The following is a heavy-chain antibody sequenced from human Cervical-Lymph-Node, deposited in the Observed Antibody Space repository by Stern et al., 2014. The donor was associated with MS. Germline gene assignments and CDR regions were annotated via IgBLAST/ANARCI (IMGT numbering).Heavy chain of an antibody. V-gene: IGHV1-69*01. Sequence: QMQLVQSGAEVKKPGSSVKVSCKASGGTFSSYGISWVRQAPGQGLEWMGGIIPIFGTANYAQKFQGKITISADESTSTVYMELRSLRSEDTAVYYCARDEPEDIVLMDVWGQGTTVTVSS. CDR3: ARDEPEDIVLMDV. D-gene: IGHD2-8*01. CDR2: IIPIFGTA. J-gene: IGHJ6*02. CDR1: GGTFSSYG.